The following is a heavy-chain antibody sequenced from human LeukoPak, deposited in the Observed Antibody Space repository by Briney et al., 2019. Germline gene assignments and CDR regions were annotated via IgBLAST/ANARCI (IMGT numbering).Heavy chain of an antibody. CDR2: ISGSGGST. J-gene: IGHJ3*02. Sequence: GTLSLTCAVYGGSFSGYYWSWIRQAPGKGLEWVSAISGSGGSTYYADSVKGRFTISRDNSKNTLYLQMNSLRAEDTAVYYCAKDPTAVAGIAFDIWGQGTMVTVSS. D-gene: IGHD6-19*01. CDR3: AKDPTAVAGIAFDI. V-gene: IGHV3-23*01. CDR1: GGSFSGYY.